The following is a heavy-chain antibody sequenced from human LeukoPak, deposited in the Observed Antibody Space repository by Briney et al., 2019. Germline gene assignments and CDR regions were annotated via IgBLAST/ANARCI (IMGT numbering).Heavy chain of an antibody. CDR1: GFTFSSYS. CDR2: ISSSSSTT. CDR3: ARVYGDYGEYFDY. V-gene: IGHV3-48*02. J-gene: IGHJ4*02. D-gene: IGHD4-17*01. Sequence: GGSLRLSCAASGFTFSSYSMNWVRQAPGKGLEWVSYISSSSSTTYYADSVKGRFTISRDNAKNSVFLQMNILRDEDTAVYYCARVYGDYGEYFDYWGQGTLVTVSS.